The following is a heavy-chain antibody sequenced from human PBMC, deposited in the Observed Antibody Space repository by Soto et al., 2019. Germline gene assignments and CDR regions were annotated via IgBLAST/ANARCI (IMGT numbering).Heavy chain of an antibody. Sequence: EVQLVESGGDLVQPGGSLRLSCVDSAFTVYSTYMTWVRQAPGKGLEWVSVLYGSGATRYADSVKGRFIMSSDDSDNTVFLEMTSLRADDSAVYYWARNNSNYFYSDYWGQGTLVTVSS. CDR1: AFTVYSTY. V-gene: IGHV3-66*01. J-gene: IGHJ4*02. CDR2: LYGSGAT. D-gene: IGHD2-21*01. CDR3: ARNNSNYFYSDY.